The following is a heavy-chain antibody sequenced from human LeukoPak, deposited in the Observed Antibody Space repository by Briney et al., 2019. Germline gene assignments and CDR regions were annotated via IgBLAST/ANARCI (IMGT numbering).Heavy chain of an antibody. J-gene: IGHJ4*02. D-gene: IGHD3-10*01. V-gene: IGHV4-59*01. CDR2: ISYTGST. CDR3: ARTAKYYYGSETYYFFDY. CDR1: GGSISRYY. Sequence: SETLSLTCTVSGGSISRYYWSWIRQPPGKGLEWIGYISYTGSTTYNSSLKSRVTISLDTSQNQFSLKLTSVTPADTAVYYCARTAKYYYGSETYYFFDYWGQGALVTVSS.